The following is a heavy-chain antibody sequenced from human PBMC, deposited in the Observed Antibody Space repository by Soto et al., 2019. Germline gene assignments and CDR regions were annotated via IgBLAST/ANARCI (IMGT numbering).Heavy chain of an antibody. CDR1: GFSFSNYG. CDR2: IWYEGSNK. Sequence: GGSLRLSCAASGFSFSNYGMYWVRQAPGKGLELVALIWYEGSNKYYADSVKGRFTISRDNSKNTQYLQLNSLRAEDTAVYYCATDCSAESCYSNWGQGTLVTVSS. D-gene: IGHD2-15*01. J-gene: IGHJ4*02. V-gene: IGHV3-33*07. CDR3: ATDCSAESCYSN.